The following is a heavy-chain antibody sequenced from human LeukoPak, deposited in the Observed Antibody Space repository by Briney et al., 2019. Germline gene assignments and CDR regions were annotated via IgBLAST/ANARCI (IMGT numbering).Heavy chain of an antibody. CDR1: GFTFSSYW. CDR2: INSDGSST. CDR3: ARASNYYDSSGYYY. D-gene: IGHD3-22*01. J-gene: IGHJ4*02. Sequence: GGSLRLSCAASGFTFSSYWMHWVRQAPGKGLAWVSRINSDGSSTSYADSVKGRFTISRDNAKNTLYLQMNSLRAEDTAVYYCARASNYYDSSGYYYWGQGTLVTVSS. V-gene: IGHV3-74*01.